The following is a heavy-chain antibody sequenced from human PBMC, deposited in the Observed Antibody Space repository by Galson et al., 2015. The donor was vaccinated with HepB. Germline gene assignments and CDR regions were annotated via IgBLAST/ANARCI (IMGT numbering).Heavy chain of an antibody. Sequence: SVKVSCKASGNTFTRYPIHWVRQAPGQSPEWMGWINTDSGYIHYSQKFHGRVIISRDTSAKTTYMDLSNLRFEDTAVYYCASSSSGWPDQQVDYWGQGTLVTVSS. V-gene: IGHV1-3*04. CDR2: INTDSGYI. J-gene: IGHJ4*02. CDR1: GNTFTRYP. D-gene: IGHD6-19*01. CDR3: ASSSSGWPDQQVDY.